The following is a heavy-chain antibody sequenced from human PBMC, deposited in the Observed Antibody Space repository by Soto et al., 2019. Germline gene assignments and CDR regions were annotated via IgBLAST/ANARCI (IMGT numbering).Heavy chain of an antibody. CDR1: GFTFSSYA. CDR2: ISGSGGST. CDR3: AKGQARVLGDYGYYFDY. V-gene: IGHV3-23*01. D-gene: IGHD4-17*01. J-gene: IGHJ4*02. Sequence: EVQLLESGGGLVQPGGSLRLSCAASGFTFSSYAMSWVRQAPGKGLEWVSAISGSGGSTYYADSVKGRFTISRDNSKNTLYLQMNSLRAEDTAVYYCAKGQARVLGDYGYYFDYWGQGTLVTVSS.